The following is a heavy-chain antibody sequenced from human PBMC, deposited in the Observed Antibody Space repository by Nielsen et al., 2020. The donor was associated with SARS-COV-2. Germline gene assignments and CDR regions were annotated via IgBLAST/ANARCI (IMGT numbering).Heavy chain of an antibody. D-gene: IGHD6-19*01. Sequence: WVRQAPGQGLEWVGWINPYSGGTFHAQKFQGRVTLTSDTSVNTAYLELSSLRSDDTAVYYCARREGGVSGWYPYHYYYALDVWGQGTTVTVS. CDR2: INPYSGGT. V-gene: IGHV1-2*02. J-gene: IGHJ6*02. CDR3: ARREGGVSGWYPYHYYYALDV.